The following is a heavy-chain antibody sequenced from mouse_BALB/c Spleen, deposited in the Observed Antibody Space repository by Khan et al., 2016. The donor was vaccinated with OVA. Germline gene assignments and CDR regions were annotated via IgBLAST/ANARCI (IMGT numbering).Heavy chain of an antibody. J-gene: IGHJ3*01. CDR2: ITPNNGGT. V-gene: IGHV1-18*01. D-gene: IGHD1-1*01. CDR1: GYTFTDYN. Sequence: VQLQQSGPELVKPGASVKIPCKASGYTFTDYNLDWVKQSPGKSLEWIGDITPNNGGTIYNQKFRGKATLTVDKSSSTAYMELRSLTSEDTAVYYCARGEFGSPFAYWGQGTLVTVSA. CDR3: ARGEFGSPFAY.